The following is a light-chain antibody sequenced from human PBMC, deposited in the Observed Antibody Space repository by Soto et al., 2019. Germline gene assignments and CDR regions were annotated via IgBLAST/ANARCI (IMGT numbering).Light chain of an antibody. V-gene: IGKV1-27*01. J-gene: IGKJ3*01. CDR3: QKYSSVPV. CDR2: AAS. Sequence: DIQMTQSPTSLSASVGDRVTITCRASQDIRNFVAWYQQKPGKAPKLLIYAASTLQSGVPSRFRGSGSGTDFTLTINCLQPEDVATYSCQKYSSVPVFGPGTKVEIK. CDR1: QDIRNF.